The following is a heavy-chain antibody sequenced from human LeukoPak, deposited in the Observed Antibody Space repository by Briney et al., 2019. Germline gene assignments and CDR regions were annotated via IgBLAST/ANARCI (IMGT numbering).Heavy chain of an antibody. J-gene: IGHJ5*02. V-gene: IGHV4-31*03. CDR2: IYYSGST. Sequence: SETLSLTCTVSGGSISSGGYYWSWMRQHPGKGREWIGYIYYSGSTYYNPSLKSRVTISVDTSKNQFSLKLSSVTAADTAVYYCARELEYYDYIWGINWFDPWGQGTLVTVSS. CDR3: ARELEYYDYIWGINWFDP. CDR1: GGSISSGGYY. D-gene: IGHD3-16*01.